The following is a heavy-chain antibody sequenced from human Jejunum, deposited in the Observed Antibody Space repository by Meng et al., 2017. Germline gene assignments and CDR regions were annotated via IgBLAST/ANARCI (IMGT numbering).Heavy chain of an antibody. CDR3: AKVGRRDYDDLYGWFDP. CDR2: MSNNGAKQ. V-gene: IGHV3-30*04. Sequence: GGSLRLSCAASGFTFSKSTVHWVRQAQGKGLEWVAVMSNNGAKQYYAESVKGRFTLSRDSYKNTLFLQMNGLRVEDTAMYYCAKVGRRDYDDLYGWFDPWGQGTLVTVSS. D-gene: IGHD4-17*01. CDR1: GFTFSKST. J-gene: IGHJ5*02.